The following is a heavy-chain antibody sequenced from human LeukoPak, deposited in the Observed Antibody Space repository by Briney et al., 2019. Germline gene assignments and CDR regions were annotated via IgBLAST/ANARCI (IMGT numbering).Heavy chain of an antibody. D-gene: IGHD6-13*01. V-gene: IGHV4-59*08. Sequence: SETLSLTCTVSGGSISSYYWSWIRQPPGKGLEWIGYIYYSGSTNYNPSLKSRVTISVDTSKNQFSLKLSSVTVADTAVYYCARLEAAYSSSWYGMDVWGQGTTVTVSS. J-gene: IGHJ6*02. CDR3: ARLEAAYSSSWYGMDV. CDR2: IYYSGST. CDR1: GGSISSYY.